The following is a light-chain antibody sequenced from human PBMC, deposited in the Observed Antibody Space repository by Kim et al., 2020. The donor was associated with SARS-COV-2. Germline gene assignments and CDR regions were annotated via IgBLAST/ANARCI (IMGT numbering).Light chain of an antibody. CDR1: QSVRSN. CDR3: QQYDIWPPMCT. CDR2: GAF. V-gene: IGKV3-15*01. Sequence: SPGERITLPCRDSQSVRSNLAWYQKKPGQAPRILIFGAFMRATGGPDRFSGSGSGTEFTLTISSLQSEDFAVYYCQQYDIWPPMCTFGQGTKLEI. J-gene: IGKJ2*02.